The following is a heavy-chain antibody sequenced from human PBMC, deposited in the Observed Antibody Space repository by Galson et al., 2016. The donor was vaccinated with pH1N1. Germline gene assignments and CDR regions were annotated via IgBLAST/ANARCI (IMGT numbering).Heavy chain of an antibody. CDR1: GYIFSTFW. J-gene: IGHJ6*02. CDR3: ARHQSSSDDYFFYNMDV. CDR2: VYPGDSDT. Sequence: QSGAEVKRPGESLKISCKGSGYIFSTFWIGWVRQMPGKGLEWMGIVYPGDSDTRYNPSFKGQVTISVDNSISTAYLQWSSLKASDSAIYFCARHQSSSDDYFFYNMDVWGQGTTVTVSS. V-gene: IGHV5-51*01. D-gene: IGHD6-6*01.